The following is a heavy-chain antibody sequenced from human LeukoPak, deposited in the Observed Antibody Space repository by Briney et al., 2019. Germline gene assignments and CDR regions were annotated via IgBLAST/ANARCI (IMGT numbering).Heavy chain of an antibody. J-gene: IGHJ5*02. Sequence: SVKVSCKASGGTFSSYAISWVRQAPGHGLEWMGGIIPIFGTANYAQKFQGRVTITADESTSTAYMELSSLRSEDTAVYYCAREGGVVLMVYAPNTGWFDPWGQGTLVTVSS. CDR2: IIPIFGTA. CDR1: GGTFSSYA. V-gene: IGHV1-69*13. CDR3: AREGGVVLMVYAPNTGWFDP. D-gene: IGHD2-8*01.